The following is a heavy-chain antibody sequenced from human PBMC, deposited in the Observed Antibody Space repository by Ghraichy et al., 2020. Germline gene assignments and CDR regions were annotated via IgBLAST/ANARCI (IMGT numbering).Heavy chain of an antibody. CDR3: ARGTKHIVVVRRFNWYFDL. J-gene: IGHJ2*01. V-gene: IGHV4-34*01. CDR2: INHSGST. CDR1: GGSFSGYY. D-gene: IGHD2-21*01. Sequence: SQTLSLTCAVYGGSFSGYYWSWIRQPPGKGLEWIGEINHSGSTNYNPSLKSRVTISVDTSKNQFSLKLSSVTAADTAVYYCARGTKHIVVVRRFNWYFDLWGRGTLVTVSS.